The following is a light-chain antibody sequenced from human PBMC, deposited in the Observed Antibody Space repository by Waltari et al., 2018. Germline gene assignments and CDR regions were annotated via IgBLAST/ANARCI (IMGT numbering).Light chain of an antibody. Sequence: DIQMTQSPSSLSASVGDRVTITCRAGQDISTYLNWYQQKPGKAPKLLIYSTSHLESGVPSRFSGSGSGTEFTLVISSLQPEDCATYYCQQYNTLLTFGGGTKVEIK. V-gene: IGKV1-9*01. J-gene: IGKJ4*01. CDR3: QQYNTLLT. CDR1: QDISTY. CDR2: STS.